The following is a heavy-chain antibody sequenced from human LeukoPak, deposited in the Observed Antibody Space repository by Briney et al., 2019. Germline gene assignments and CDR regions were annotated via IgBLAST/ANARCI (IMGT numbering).Heavy chain of an antibody. Sequence: PGESLTISCKSSAYRSTSYTIGWVRQMPGQGLEWMAIIYPGDSATRYSTSFQGQFTISVDTSLEAAYLQWSTLKVSDTAMYHCAIHTHRERFSSGSSRFTKYTLDLWGQGTMVTVSS. D-gene: IGHD5-18*01. J-gene: IGHJ3*01. CDR2: IYPGDSAT. V-gene: IGHV5-51*01. CDR1: AYRSTSYT. CDR3: AIHTHRERFSSGSSRFTKYTLDL.